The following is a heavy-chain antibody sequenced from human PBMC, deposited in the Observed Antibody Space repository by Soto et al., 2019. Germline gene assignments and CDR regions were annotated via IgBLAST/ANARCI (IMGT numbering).Heavy chain of an antibody. CDR2: FDPEDGET. Sequence: ASVKVSCKVSGYTLTELSMHWVRQAPGKGLEWMGGFDPEDGETIYAQKFQGRVAMTKDTSTNTAYMELNSLRSEDTAVYYCARPPYPGCINAVCYPLDYWGQGTLVTVSS. V-gene: IGHV1-24*01. CDR3: ARPPYPGCINAVCYPLDY. J-gene: IGHJ4*02. D-gene: IGHD2-8*01. CDR1: GYTLTELS.